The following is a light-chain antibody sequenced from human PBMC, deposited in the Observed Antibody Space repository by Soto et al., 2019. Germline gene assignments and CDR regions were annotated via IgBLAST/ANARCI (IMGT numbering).Light chain of an antibody. CDR1: QSVSSN. Sequence: EIVMTQSPATLSVSPGERATLSCRASQSVSSNLAWYQQKPGQAPNLLNYGASPRATGIPARFSGSGSGTEFNLTISSLQSEDFAVYYCQQYNNWPPYTFGQGTKLEIK. CDR2: GAS. CDR3: QQYNNWPPYT. V-gene: IGKV3-15*01. J-gene: IGKJ2*01.